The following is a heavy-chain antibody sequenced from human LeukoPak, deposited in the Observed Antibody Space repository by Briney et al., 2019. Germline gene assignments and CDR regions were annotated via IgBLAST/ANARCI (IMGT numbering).Heavy chain of an antibody. CDR1: GFNFRAYW. CDR2: IKSKTDGGTA. J-gene: IGHJ4*02. D-gene: IGHD5-18*01. V-gene: IGHV3-15*01. CDR3: TTGAWIQLWLADY. Sequence: GGSLRLSCTTSGFNFRAYWMAWVRQAPGKGLEWVGLIKSKTDGGTADYAAPVKGRFTISRDDSKTTLYLQMNSLKAEDTAVYYCTTGAWIQLWLADYWGRGTLVTVSS.